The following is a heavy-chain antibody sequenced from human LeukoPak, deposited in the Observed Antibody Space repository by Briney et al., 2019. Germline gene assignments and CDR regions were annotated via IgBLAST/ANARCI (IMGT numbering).Heavy chain of an antibody. Sequence: GGSLRLSCAASGFAFSSYWVHWVRQAPGKGLVWVSHISPDAKTITYADFVQGRFTISRDNAKNTLYLQMNSLRAEDTAVYYCARDPRGYSGYDTWGQGTLVTVSS. CDR2: ISPDAKTI. CDR3: ARDPRGYSGYDT. D-gene: IGHD5-12*01. J-gene: IGHJ5*02. V-gene: IGHV3-74*01. CDR1: GFAFSSYW.